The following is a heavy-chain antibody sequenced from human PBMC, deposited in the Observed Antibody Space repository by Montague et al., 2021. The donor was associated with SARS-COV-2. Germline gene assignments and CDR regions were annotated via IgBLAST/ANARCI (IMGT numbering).Heavy chain of an antibody. D-gene: IGHD3-9*01. CDR2: IYHSGST. V-gene: IGHV4-4*02. J-gene: IGHJ6*02. CDR1: GGSISSSNW. Sequence: SETLSLTCAVSGGSISSSNWWSWVRQPPGKGLEWIGEIYHSGSTNFNPSLKSRVTISVDKSKNQFSLKLSSVTAADTAVYYCARTTYFDLASIYYYVMDVWGQGTTVTVSS. CDR3: ARTTYFDLASIYYYVMDV.